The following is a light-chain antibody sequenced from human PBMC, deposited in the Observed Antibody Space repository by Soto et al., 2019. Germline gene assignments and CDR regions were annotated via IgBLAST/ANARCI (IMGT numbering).Light chain of an antibody. CDR1: QSISSNY. CDR3: QQYGSSPPRT. V-gene: IGKV3-20*01. Sequence: EIVLTQSPGTLSLSPGERATLSCRASQSISSNYLAWYQQKPGQAPRLLIHGASSRASGTPDRFSGSGSGTDFTLTISRLEPEDFAVYYSQQYGSSPPRTFGQGTKVEIK. J-gene: IGKJ1*01. CDR2: GAS.